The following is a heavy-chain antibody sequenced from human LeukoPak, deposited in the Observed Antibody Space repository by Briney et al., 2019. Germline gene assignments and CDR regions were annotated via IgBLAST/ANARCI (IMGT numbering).Heavy chain of an antibody. CDR3: AHRLGDYYDSSGYHYGWFDP. CDR2: HYWDDDK. V-gene: IGHV2-5*02. D-gene: IGHD3-22*01. CDR1: GLSLSTSGVG. J-gene: IGHJ5*02. Sequence: SGPTLVNPTQTLTLTCTFSGLSLSTSGVGVGWIRQPPIRALKSLAYHYWDDDKRYSPSLKSRLTITKDTSKNQVVLTMTNMDPVDTATYYCAHRLGDYYDSSGYHYGWFDPWGQGTLVTVSS.